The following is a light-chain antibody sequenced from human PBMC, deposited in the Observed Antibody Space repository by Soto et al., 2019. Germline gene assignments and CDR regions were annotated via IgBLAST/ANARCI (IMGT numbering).Light chain of an antibody. Sequence: EIVMTQSPATLSVSPGERVTLSCRASQSLSGNLAWYQQKPGLAPRLLINRASTRATGIPARCSGSGSETEFTLTISSLQSEDFAVYYCQQYNNWPRTFGQGTKVEIK. V-gene: IGKV3-15*01. CDR3: QQYNNWPRT. CDR2: RAS. CDR1: QSLSGN. J-gene: IGKJ1*01.